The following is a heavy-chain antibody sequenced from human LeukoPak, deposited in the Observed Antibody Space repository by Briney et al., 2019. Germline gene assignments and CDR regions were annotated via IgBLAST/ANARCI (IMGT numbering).Heavy chain of an antibody. CDR1: GYTFTSYD. CDR3: ARAGCSSTSCYAAYYYYGMDV. CDR2: MNPNSGNT. V-gene: IGHV1-8*01. Sequence: ASVKVSCKASGYTFTSYDINWVRQATGQGLERMGWMNPNSGNTGYAQKFQGRVTMTRNTSISTAYMELSSLRSEDTAVYYCARAGCSSTSCYAAYYYYGMDVWGQGTTVTVSS. D-gene: IGHD2-2*01. J-gene: IGHJ6*02.